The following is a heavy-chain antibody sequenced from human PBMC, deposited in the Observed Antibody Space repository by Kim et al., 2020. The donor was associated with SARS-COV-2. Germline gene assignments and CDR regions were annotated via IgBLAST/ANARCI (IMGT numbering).Heavy chain of an antibody. Sequence: SVKVSCKASGGTFSSYAISWVRQAPGQGLEWMGGIIPIFGTANYAQKFQGRVTITADESTSTAYMELSSLRSEDTAVYYCARDEGSSWYPKYYGMDVWGQGTTVTVSS. V-gene: IGHV1-69*13. D-gene: IGHD6-13*01. CDR3: ARDEGSSWYPKYYGMDV. J-gene: IGHJ6*02. CDR2: IIPIFGTA. CDR1: GGTFSSYA.